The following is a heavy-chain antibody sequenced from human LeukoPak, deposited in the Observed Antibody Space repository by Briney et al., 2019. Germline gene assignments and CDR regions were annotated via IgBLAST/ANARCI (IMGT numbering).Heavy chain of an antibody. Sequence: GASVKVSCKASGYTFTSYYMHWVRQAPGQGLEWMGIINPSGGSTSYAQKFQGRVTMTRDTSTSTVYMELSSLRSEDTAVYYCAREARLYGGYAPSFDYWGQGTLVTVSS. J-gene: IGHJ4*02. CDR3: AREARLYGGYAPSFDY. CDR2: INPSGGST. V-gene: IGHV1-46*01. CDR1: GYTFTSYY. D-gene: IGHD4-17*01.